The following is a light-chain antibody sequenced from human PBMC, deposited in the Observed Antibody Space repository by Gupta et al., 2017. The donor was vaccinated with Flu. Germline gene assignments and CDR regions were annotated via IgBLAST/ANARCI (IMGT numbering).Light chain of an antibody. V-gene: IGKV3-20*01. CDR1: QSRPSTY. CDR3: QQYARAPKT. Sequence: GTRSLAPGEKGALTCRASQSRPSTYVDWYQQKPGQSPKLLIFGASSRATGTPDRFSGSGSGTDFTLTISRLEAEDFAVYYCQQYARAPKTFGQGTKVEIK. CDR2: GAS. J-gene: IGKJ1*01.